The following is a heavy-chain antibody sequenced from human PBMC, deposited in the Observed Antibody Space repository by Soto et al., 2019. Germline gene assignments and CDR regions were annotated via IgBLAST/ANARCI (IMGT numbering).Heavy chain of an antibody. J-gene: IGHJ4*02. D-gene: IGHD3-22*01. CDR2: IFYSGST. CDR3: ARPRSSGYAGEFDY. CDR1: GGSISPYY. V-gene: IGHV4-59*01. Sequence: SETLSLTCTVSGGSISPYYWSWIRQPPGKGLEWIGFIFYSGSTNYNPSLTSRVTISVDTSQNQFSLKLTSVTAADTAVYYCARPRSSGYAGEFDYWGQGTLVTVS.